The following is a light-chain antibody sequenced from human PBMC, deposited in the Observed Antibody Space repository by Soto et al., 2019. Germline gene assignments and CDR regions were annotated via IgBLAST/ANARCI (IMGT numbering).Light chain of an antibody. V-gene: IGKV3-15*01. CDR1: QSVSIN. CDR3: QQYNNWPPLT. CDR2: GAS. Sequence: EIVMTQSPATLSVSPGERATLSCRASQSVSINLAWYQQKPGQAPRLLIYGASTRATVIPARFSGSGSGTEFTLTISRLQSEDFAVYYCQQYNNWPPLTFGGGTKVEIK. J-gene: IGKJ4*01.